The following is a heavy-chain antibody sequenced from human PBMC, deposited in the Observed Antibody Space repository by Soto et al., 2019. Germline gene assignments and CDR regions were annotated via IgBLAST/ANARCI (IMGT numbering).Heavy chain of an antibody. CDR1: GGSISTNNW. D-gene: IGHD2-15*01. CDR3: ARLGYCSAGTCYNFDH. V-gene: IGHV4-4*02. J-gene: IGHJ4*02. CDR2: IHPRGST. Sequence: SETLSLTCAVSGGSISTNNWWSWVRQPPGKGLEWIGEIHPRGSTNYNPSLRSRVTMPLDKSKDQFSLRLNSVTAADTAVYYCARLGYCSAGTCYNFDHWGQGTLVTVSS.